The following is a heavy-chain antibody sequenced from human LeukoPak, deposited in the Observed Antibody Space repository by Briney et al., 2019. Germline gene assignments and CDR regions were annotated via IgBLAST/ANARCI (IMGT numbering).Heavy chain of an antibody. V-gene: IGHV1-18*01. CDR2: ISVYNGNT. J-gene: IGHJ5*02. CDR1: GYTFTSYG. CDR3: ARDTKRSRARWENLGFDP. Sequence: GASVKVSCKASGYTFTSYGISWVRQAPGQGLEWMGWISVYNGNTNYAQKLQGRVTMTTDTSTSTAYMELRSLRSDDTAVYYCARDTKRSRARWENLGFDPWGQGTLVTVSS. D-gene: IGHD1-1*01.